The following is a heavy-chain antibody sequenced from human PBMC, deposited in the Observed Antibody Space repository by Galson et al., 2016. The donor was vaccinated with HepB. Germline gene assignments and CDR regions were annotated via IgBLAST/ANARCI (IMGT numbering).Heavy chain of an antibody. V-gene: IGHV1-3*01. CDR1: GYTFSTYA. Sequence: SVKVSCKASGYTFSTYAIHWVRQAPGQRLEWMGWINAGTGDTKYSQNFQGRVTIARDTSASTAYMELSSLRSEDTAVYYCARVDNPLVVVTATTLYYFDYWGQGTLVTVSS. CDR3: ARVDNPLVVVTATTLYYFDY. J-gene: IGHJ4*02. CDR2: INAGTGDT. D-gene: IGHD2-21*02.